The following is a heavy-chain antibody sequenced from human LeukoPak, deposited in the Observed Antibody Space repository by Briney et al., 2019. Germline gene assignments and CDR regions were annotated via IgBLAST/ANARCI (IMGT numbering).Heavy chain of an antibody. CDR3: ARDCSSTSCPKGAFCFYI. CDR2: ISGSGGTI. J-gene: IGHJ3*02. CDR1: GFTFSDYY. Sequence: PGGSLRLSCAASGFTFSDYYMSWIRQAPGKGLEGVSYISGSGGTIYYADSVKGRFTISRDNAKNSLYLQMNSLRAEDTAVYYFARDCSSTSCPKGAFCFYIWGQGTVVTVSS. V-gene: IGHV3-11*01. D-gene: IGHD2-2*01.